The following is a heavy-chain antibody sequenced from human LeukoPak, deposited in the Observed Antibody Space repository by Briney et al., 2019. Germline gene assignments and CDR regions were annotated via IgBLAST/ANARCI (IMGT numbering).Heavy chain of an antibody. D-gene: IGHD1-26*01. Sequence: GGSLRLSCAASGFTFSSYGMHWVRQAPGKGLEWVAVISYDGSNKYYADSVKGRFTISRDNSKNTLYLQMNSLRAKDTAVYYCAKTLRVGYYYYYMDVWGKGITVTVSS. CDR2: ISYDGSNK. CDR3: AKTLRVGYYYYYMDV. J-gene: IGHJ6*03. CDR1: GFTFSSYG. V-gene: IGHV3-30*18.